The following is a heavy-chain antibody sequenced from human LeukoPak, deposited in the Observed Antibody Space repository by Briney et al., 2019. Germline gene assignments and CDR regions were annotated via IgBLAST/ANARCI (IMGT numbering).Heavy chain of an antibody. CDR2: ITTYKGNI. CDR3: ARDRRYYGSGSEGWFDP. CDR1: GYIFSNHG. Sequence: SVKVSCKASGYIFSNHGISWVRQAPGEGLEWMGWITTYKGNIAYAQKFQGRVTMTTDTSTSTAYMELRSLRSDDTAVYYCARDRRYYGSGSEGWFDPWGQGTLVTVSS. J-gene: IGHJ5*02. D-gene: IGHD3-10*01. V-gene: IGHV1-18*01.